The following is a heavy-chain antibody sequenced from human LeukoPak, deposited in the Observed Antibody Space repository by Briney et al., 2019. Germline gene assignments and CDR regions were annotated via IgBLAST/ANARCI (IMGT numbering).Heavy chain of an antibody. CDR1: GGSISSSTYY. V-gene: IGHV4-39*02. CDR3: ARDRSGSYLNWFDP. CDR2: IYSSGRT. J-gene: IGHJ5*02. D-gene: IGHD1-26*01. Sequence: SETLSLTCTVSGGSISSSTYYWAWIRQPPGKGLEWVGSIYSSGRTYYNPSLRSRVTISVDTSKNQLPLRLNSLTAADTAVYYCARDRSGSYLNWFDPWGQGTLVTVSS.